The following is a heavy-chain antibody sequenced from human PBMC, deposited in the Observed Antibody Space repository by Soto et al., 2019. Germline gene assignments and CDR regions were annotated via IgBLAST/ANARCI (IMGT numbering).Heavy chain of an antibody. J-gene: IGHJ4*02. Sequence: QVQLVQSGAEAKKPGASVKVSCNGSGYSFTSYYINWVRQAPGQGLEWMGIISPSGGSTTYAQKFQGRVTMTRDAATSTAYMELNSLTSEDTAVYYCARDTLGYCSGGRCYYLDYWGQGTRVSVSS. CDR2: ISPSGGST. D-gene: IGHD2-15*01. CDR1: GYSFTSYY. CDR3: ARDTLGYCSGGRCYYLDY. V-gene: IGHV1-46*01.